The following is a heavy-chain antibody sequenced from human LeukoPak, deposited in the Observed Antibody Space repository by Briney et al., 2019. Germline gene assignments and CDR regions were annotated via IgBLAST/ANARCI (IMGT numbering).Heavy chain of an antibody. CDR3: ARPSKAGGWYFGGLEY. J-gene: IGHJ4*02. Sequence: GGSLRLSCAASGFTFSSYAMHWVRQAPGKGLEWVAVISYDGSNKYYADSVKGRFTISRDNSKNTLYLQMNSPRAEDMAVYYCARPSKAGGWYFGGLEYWGQGTLVTVSS. D-gene: IGHD6-19*01. CDR2: ISYDGSNK. V-gene: IGHV3-30*04. CDR1: GFTFSSYA.